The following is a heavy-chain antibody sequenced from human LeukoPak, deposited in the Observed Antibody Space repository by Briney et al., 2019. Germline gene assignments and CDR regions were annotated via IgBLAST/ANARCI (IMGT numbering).Heavy chain of an antibody. CDR1: GFTFSNYN. CDR2: IRSSSSYI. J-gene: IGHJ4*02. CDR3: ARDSGGYFDRNHFGY. D-gene: IGHD3-9*01. Sequence: GGSLRLSCAVSGFTFSNYNMNWVRQAPGKGLEWVSFIRSSSSYIYYADSVKGRFTISRDNAKNSLYLQMNSLRAEDTAVYYCARDSGGYFDRNHFGYWGQGTLVTVSS. V-gene: IGHV3-21*01.